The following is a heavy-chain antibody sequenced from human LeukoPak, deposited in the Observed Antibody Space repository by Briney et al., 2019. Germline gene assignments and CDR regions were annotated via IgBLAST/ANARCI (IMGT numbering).Heavy chain of an antibody. CDR3: ARAGYSYGGDYYYMDV. V-gene: IGHV3-33*01. Sequence: PGGSLRLSCAASGFTFSSYGMHWVRQAPGKGLEWVAVIWYDGSNKYYADSVKGRFTISRDNSKNTLYLQMNSLRAEDTAVYYCARAGYSYGGDYYYMDVWGKGTTVTVSS. D-gene: IGHD5-18*01. J-gene: IGHJ6*03. CDR1: GFTFSSYG. CDR2: IWYDGSNK.